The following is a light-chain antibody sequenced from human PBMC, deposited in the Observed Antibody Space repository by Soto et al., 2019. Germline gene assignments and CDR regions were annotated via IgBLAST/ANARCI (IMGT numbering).Light chain of an antibody. J-gene: IGKJ1*01. CDR3: QQYENYWT. V-gene: IGKV1-5*01. Sequence: DVQMTQSPSTLSASVGDRVTITCRASQSISSWLAWYQQKPGKAPKLLIYDASSLESGVPSRFSGSGSGTDFTFTISSLQPEDIATYYCQQYENYWTFGQGTKV. CDR2: DAS. CDR1: QSISSW.